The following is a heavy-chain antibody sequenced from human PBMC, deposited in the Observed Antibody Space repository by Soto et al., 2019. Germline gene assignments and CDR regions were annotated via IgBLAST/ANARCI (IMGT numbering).Heavy chain of an antibody. CDR2: ISGSGIST. D-gene: IGHD2-15*01. J-gene: IGHJ4*02. CDR3: AKGPRGYCGGASCPPEPYFDY. V-gene: IGHV3-23*01. CDR1: GFTFSSYA. Sequence: EVQLLESGGGLVQPGKSLRLSCAASGFTFSSYAMSWVRQAPGKGLEWVSTISGSGISTYYADSVKGRFTISRDNSKNTLYLQMNSLTAEDTAVYYCAKGPRGYCGGASCPPEPYFDYWGQGTLVTVSS.